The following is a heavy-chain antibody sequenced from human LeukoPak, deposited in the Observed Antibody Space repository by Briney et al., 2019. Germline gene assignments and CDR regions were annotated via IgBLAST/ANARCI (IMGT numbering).Heavy chain of an antibody. Sequence: SETLSLTCTVSGGSISSGDYYWSWIRQPPGKGLEWIGYIYYSGSTYYNPSLKSRVTISVDTSKNQFSLKLSSVTAADTAVYYCARDQAVAGTGYFDYWGQGTLVTVSS. CDR1: GGSISSGDYY. D-gene: IGHD6-19*01. CDR3: ARDQAVAGTGYFDY. J-gene: IGHJ4*02. V-gene: IGHV4-30-4*02. CDR2: IYYSGST.